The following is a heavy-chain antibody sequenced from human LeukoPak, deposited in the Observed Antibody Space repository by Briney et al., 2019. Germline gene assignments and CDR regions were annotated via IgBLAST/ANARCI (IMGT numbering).Heavy chain of an antibody. D-gene: IGHD2-21*01. V-gene: IGHV3-23*01. Sequence: GGSLTLSCAASGFTFSSYAMSWFRQAPGKGLEWVSAISGSGGSTYYAESVKGRFTISRDNSKNTLYLQMNSLRAEDTAVYYCAKFLPTHIVVANYYFDYWGQGTLVTVSS. CDR1: GFTFSSYA. CDR3: AKFLPTHIVVANYYFDY. J-gene: IGHJ4*02. CDR2: ISGSGGST.